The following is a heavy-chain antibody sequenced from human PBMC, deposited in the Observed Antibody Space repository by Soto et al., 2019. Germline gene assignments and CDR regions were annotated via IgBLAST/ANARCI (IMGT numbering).Heavy chain of an antibody. CDR1: GFTFSSYG. CDR3: STARRDYYYYMDV. CDR2: IWYDGSNK. D-gene: IGHD6-6*01. V-gene: IGHV3-33*01. Sequence: GGSLRLSCAASGFTFSSYGMHWVRQAPGKGLEWVAVIWYDGSNKYYADSVKGRFTISRDNSKNTLYLQMNSLRAEDTAVYYCSTARRDYYYYMDVWGKGTTVTVSS. J-gene: IGHJ6*03.